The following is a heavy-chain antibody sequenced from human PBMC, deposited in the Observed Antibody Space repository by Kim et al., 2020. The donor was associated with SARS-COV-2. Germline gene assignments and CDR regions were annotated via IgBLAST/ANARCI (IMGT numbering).Heavy chain of an antibody. Sequence: GGSLRLSCAASGFTFSSYAMNWVRQAPGEGPEWISYISSSGSTIYYANSVKGRFTISRDNAKNSLDLQMNGLRDEDTAVYYCARGPYNDDHYFDYWGQGTLVSVSS. D-gene: IGHD1-20*01. CDR3: ARGPYNDDHYFDY. V-gene: IGHV3-48*02. J-gene: IGHJ4*02. CDR1: GFTFSSYA. CDR2: ISSSGSTI.